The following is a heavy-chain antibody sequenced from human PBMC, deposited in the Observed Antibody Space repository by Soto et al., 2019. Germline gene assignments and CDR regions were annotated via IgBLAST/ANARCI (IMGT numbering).Heavy chain of an antibody. CDR2: ISGSGGST. Sequence: GGSLRLSCAASGFTFSSYAMSWVRQAPGKGLEWVSAISGSGGSTYYADSVKGRFTISRDNSKNTLYLQMNSLGAEDTAVYYCAKVGSYSSSPGGAFDIWGQGTMVTVS. CDR3: AKVGSYSSSPGGAFDI. CDR1: GFTFSSYA. J-gene: IGHJ3*02. D-gene: IGHD6-13*01. V-gene: IGHV3-23*01.